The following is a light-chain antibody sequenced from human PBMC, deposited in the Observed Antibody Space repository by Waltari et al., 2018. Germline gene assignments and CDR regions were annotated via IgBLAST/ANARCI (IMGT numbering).Light chain of an antibody. CDR2: LPS. V-gene: IGLV3-1*01. Sequence: YKAKAVPALVLVTELPSKRPSATPVRLSCSKSGNTATLTISGTQAVDEADYYCQAWDTSTYIFGTGTKVTVL. CDR3: QAWDTSTYI. J-gene: IGLJ1*01.